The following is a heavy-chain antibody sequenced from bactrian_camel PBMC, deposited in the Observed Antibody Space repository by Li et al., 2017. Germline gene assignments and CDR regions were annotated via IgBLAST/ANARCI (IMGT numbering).Heavy chain of an antibody. Sequence: DVQLVESGGGLVQPGGSLRLSCTASGFTFSRYDMNWVRQAPGKGLEWVSGISRGGDATYYSDSVRGRATISRDNDKATLFLQLNSLKVKDTAMYYCAKDMDSLGGPAYRDWGQGTQVTVS. CDR1: GFTFSRYD. V-gene: IGHV3S40*01. CDR2: ISRGGDAT. CDR3: AKDMDSLGGPAYRD. J-gene: IGHJ4*01. D-gene: IGHD2*01.